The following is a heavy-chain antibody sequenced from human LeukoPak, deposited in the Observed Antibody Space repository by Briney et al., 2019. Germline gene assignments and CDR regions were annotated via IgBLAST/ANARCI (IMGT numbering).Heavy chain of an antibody. D-gene: IGHD5-18*01. V-gene: IGHV4-59*08. Sequence: SETLSLTCTVSGGSISSYYWSWIRQPPGKGLEWIGYIYYSGSTNYNPSLKSRVTISVDTSKNQFSLKLSSVTAADTAVYYCARRVGYSYDHWFDPWGQGNLVTVSS. CDR1: GGSISSYY. CDR3: ARRVGYSYDHWFDP. J-gene: IGHJ5*02. CDR2: IYYSGST.